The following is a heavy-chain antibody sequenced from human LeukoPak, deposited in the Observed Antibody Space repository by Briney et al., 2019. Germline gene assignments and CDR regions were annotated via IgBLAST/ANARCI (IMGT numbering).Heavy chain of an antibody. CDR1: GFTFSDYY. Sequence: PGGSLRLSCAASGFTFSDYYMSWIRQAPGKGLEWVSYISSSGSTIYYADSVKGRFTISRDNAKNSLYLQMDSLRAEDTAVYYCARVSSSWYVGFDYWGQGTLVTVSS. D-gene: IGHD6-13*01. CDR2: ISSSGSTI. V-gene: IGHV3-11*01. J-gene: IGHJ4*02. CDR3: ARVSSSWYVGFDY.